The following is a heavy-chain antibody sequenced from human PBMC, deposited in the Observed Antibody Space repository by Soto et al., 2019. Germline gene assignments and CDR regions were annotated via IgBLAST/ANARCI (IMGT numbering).Heavy chain of an antibody. CDR1: GGSISSGDYY. CDR2: IYYSGST. V-gene: IGHV4-30-4*01. D-gene: IGHD6-19*01. CDR3: ASGRQWLLQGVGFGY. J-gene: IGHJ4*02. Sequence: QVQLQESGPGLVKPSQTLSLTCTVSGGSISSGDYYWSWIRQPPGKGLEWIGYIYYSGSTYYNPSLKSRVTISVDTSKNQFSLKLSSVTAADTAVYYCASGRQWLLQGVGFGYWGQGTLVTVSS.